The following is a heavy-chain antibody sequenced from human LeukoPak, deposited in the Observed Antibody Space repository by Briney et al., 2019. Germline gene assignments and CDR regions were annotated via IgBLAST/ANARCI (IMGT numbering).Heavy chain of an antibody. J-gene: IGHJ4*02. CDR2: ISWNSGSI. Sequence: GGSLRLSCAASGFTFDDYAMHWVRQAPGEGLEWVSGISWNSGSIGYADSVKGRFTISRDNAKNSLYLQMNSLRAEDMALYYCAKDIGASSWYYFDYWGQGTLVTVSS. CDR3: AKDIGASSWYYFDY. CDR1: GFTFDDYA. D-gene: IGHD6-13*01. V-gene: IGHV3-9*03.